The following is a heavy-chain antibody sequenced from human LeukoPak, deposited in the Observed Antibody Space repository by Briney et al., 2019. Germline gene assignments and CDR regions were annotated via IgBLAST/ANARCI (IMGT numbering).Heavy chain of an antibody. CDR3: ARLPTYYYDSSGYSHAFDI. D-gene: IGHD3-22*01. CDR1: GGSISSGSYY. V-gene: IGHV4-61*02. J-gene: IGHJ3*02. Sequence: SETLSLTCTVSGGSISSGSYYWSWIRQPAGKGLEWIGRIYTSGSTNYNPSLKSRVTISVDTSKNQLSLKLSSVTAADTAVYYCARLPTYYYDSSGYSHAFDIWGQGTMVTVSS. CDR2: IYTSGST.